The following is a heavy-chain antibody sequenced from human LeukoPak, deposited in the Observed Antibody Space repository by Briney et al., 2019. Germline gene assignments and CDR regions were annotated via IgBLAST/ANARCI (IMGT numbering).Heavy chain of an antibody. V-gene: IGHV4-4*07. Sequence: PSETLSLTCSVSGGSISSDYWNWIRQPAGKGLEFIVRIHVSGVTNYSPSLGGRVTMSVDRSKNQFSLNLNSVTAADTAVYYCARDLGHERRGGFFESWGQGTLVTVSS. CDR1: GGSISSDY. D-gene: IGHD1-1*01. J-gene: IGHJ4*02. CDR2: IHVSGVT. CDR3: ARDLGHERRGGFFES.